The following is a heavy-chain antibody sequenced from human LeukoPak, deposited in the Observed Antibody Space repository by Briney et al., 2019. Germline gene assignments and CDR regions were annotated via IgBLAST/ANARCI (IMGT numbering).Heavy chain of an antibody. J-gene: IGHJ3*01. CDR3: ARYCSGSDCYSMNGFGV. D-gene: IGHD2-15*01. Sequence: SETLSLTCTVSGGSISNHHWSWLRQPPGKGLEWIGYIYYSGSTSYKPSLKSRVIISVDTSKTQFSLKLTSVTAADTAVYYCARYCSGSDCYSMNGFGVWGQGTMVTVSS. CDR1: GGSISNHH. V-gene: IGHV4-59*08. CDR2: IYYSGST.